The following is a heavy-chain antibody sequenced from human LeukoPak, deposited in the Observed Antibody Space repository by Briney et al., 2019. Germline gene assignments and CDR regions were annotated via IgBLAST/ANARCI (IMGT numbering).Heavy chain of an antibody. CDR1: GGSISSYY. D-gene: IGHD4/OR15-4a*01. CDR3: ARDRVLGDAFDI. Sequence: SETLSLTCTVSGGSISSYYWSWIRQPPGKGLEWIGYIYYSGSTNYNPSLKSRVTISVDRSKNQFSLKLSSVTAADTAVYYCARDRVLGDAFDIWGQGTMVTVSS. CDR2: IYYSGST. J-gene: IGHJ3*02. V-gene: IGHV4-59*12.